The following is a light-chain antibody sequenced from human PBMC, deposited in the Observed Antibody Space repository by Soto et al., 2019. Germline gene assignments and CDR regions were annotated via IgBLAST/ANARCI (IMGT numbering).Light chain of an antibody. CDR2: EDS. CDR1: SSDVGSYNL. CDR3: CSYAGSSTYSL. J-gene: IGLJ1*01. V-gene: IGLV2-23*01. Sequence: QSALTQPASVSGSPGQSITISCTGTSSDVGSYNLVSWYQQHPGKAPKLMIYEDSKRPSGVSNRFSGSKSGNTASLTISGLQAEDEADYYCCSYAGSSTYSLFGTGTKLTVL.